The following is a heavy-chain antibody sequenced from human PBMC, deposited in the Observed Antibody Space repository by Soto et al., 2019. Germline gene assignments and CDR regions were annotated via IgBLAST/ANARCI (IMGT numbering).Heavy chain of an antibody. V-gene: IGHV3-30*03. CDR1: GFTFSNYG. CDR2: ISYDGSNK. J-gene: IGHJ4*02. Sequence: QVQLVESGGGVVQPGRSLRLSCAASGFTFSNYGMHWVRQAPGKGLEWVAIISYDGSNKYYADSVKGRFTISRDNSKNTLYLQMNSLRAEDTAVYYCASGYCSGGSCYVYDYWGQGTLVTVSS. CDR3: ASGYCSGGSCYVYDY. D-gene: IGHD2-15*01.